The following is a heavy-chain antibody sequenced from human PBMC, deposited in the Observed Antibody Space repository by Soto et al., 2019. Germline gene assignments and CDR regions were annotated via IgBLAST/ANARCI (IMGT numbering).Heavy chain of an antibody. CDR1: GLTFSSYG. CDR2: ISGSGGST. D-gene: IGHD6-6*01. V-gene: IGHV3-23*01. Sequence: GVSMRVSCAAAGLTFSSYGRSWVRTTPGKGLEWVSAISGSGGSTYYADSVKGRFTISRDNSKNTLYLQMNSLRAEDTAVYYCAKTQQLVEMGFDYWGQGTLVTVSS. CDR3: AKTQQLVEMGFDY. J-gene: IGHJ4*02.